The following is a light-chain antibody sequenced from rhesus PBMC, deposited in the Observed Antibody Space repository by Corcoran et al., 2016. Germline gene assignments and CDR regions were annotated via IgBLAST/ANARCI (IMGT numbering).Light chain of an antibody. V-gene: IGKV1-19*01. Sequence: DIQMTQSPSSLSASVGDKVTITCHASQGICSCLAWYPQNPGKAPKPLIYAASSLQSGVPSRFSGSGSGTDYTLTISSLRPEDFATYYCQQYDDLPYSFGQGTKVEIK. CDR1: QGICSC. CDR3: QQYDDLPYS. CDR2: AAS. J-gene: IGKJ2*01.